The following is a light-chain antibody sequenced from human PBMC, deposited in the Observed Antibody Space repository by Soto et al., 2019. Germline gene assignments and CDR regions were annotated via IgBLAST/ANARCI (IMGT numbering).Light chain of an antibody. J-gene: IGKJ4*01. Sequence: VVGRVTITCRASQGIRSWLAWYQLKPEKAPKSLIYAASTLQSGVPSRFSGSWSGTDCTLTITSLQSEDVALYYCQQCNDWPLTFGGGTKVDI. CDR2: AAS. V-gene: IGKV1D-16*01. CDR1: QGIRSW. CDR3: QQCNDWPLT.